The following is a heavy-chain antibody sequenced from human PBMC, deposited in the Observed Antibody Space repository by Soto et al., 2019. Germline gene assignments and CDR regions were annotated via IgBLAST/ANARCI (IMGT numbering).Heavy chain of an antibody. CDR1: GYTFMTYA. V-gene: IGHV1-3*01. D-gene: IGHD3-22*01. CDR3: ARDRHYYDSSGSSYYFDY. CDR2: IDAANGNT. J-gene: IGHJ4*02. Sequence: QVQLVQSGAEVKMPGASVKVSCKVYGYTFMTYAIHWVRQAPGQRLEWMGRIDAANGNTRYSQKFQGRVIFTRDTSASTVYMELSSLNPEDTAVFYCARDRHYYDSSGSSYYFDYWGQGTLVTVSS.